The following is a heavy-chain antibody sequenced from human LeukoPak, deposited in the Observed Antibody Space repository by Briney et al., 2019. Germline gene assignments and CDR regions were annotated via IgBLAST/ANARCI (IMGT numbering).Heavy chain of an antibody. D-gene: IGHD5/OR15-5a*01. CDR1: GFSVSSNY. J-gene: IGHJ6*03. CDR3: ARVYELREEDYYYYYMDV. Sequence: GGSLRLSCAASGFSVSSNYMSWVRQAPGKGLEWVSVIYSGDRTYYADSVKGRFTISRDNAKNSLYLQMNSLRAEDTALYYCARVYELREEDYYYYYMDVWGKGTTVTVSS. CDR2: IYSGDRT. V-gene: IGHV3-53*01.